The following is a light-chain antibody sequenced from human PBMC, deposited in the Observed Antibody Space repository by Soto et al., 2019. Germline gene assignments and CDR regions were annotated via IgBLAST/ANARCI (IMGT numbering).Light chain of an antibody. Sequence: DIQMTQSPSSLSASVGDRVTITCRASQGISNYLAWYQQKPGKVPKLLIYAASTLQSGVPPRFSDSGSGTDFNLTISILQPEDVATYYCQTYNSAPRTFGQGTKVEIK. J-gene: IGKJ1*01. CDR3: QTYNSAPRT. V-gene: IGKV1-27*01. CDR2: AAS. CDR1: QGISNY.